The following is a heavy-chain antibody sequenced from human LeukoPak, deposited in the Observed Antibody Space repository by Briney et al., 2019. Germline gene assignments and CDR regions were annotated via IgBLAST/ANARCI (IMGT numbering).Heavy chain of an antibody. Sequence: SETLSLTCTVSGGSISSSSYYWGWIRQPPGKGLEWIGSIYYSGRTYYNPSLKSRVTISVDTSKNQFSLKLGSVTASDTAVYYCARHRTYCSGGSGYSGRYWYFDLWGRGTLVTVSS. CDR3: ARHRTYCSGGSGYSGRYWYFDL. V-gene: IGHV4-39*01. CDR2: IYYSGRT. CDR1: GGSISSSSYY. D-gene: IGHD2-15*01. J-gene: IGHJ2*01.